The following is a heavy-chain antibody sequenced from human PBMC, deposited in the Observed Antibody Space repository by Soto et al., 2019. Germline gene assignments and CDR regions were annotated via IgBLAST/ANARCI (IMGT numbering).Heavy chain of an antibody. V-gene: IGHV3-21*01. D-gene: IGHD4-4*01. CDR2: ISSSSSYI. CDR3: ARDLPTVTTGEYYYYYGMDV. Sequence: GGSLRLSCAASGFTFSSYSMNWVRQAPGKGLEWVSSISSSSSYIYYADSVKGRFTISRDNAKNSLYLQMNGLRAEDTAVYYCARDLPTVTTGEYYYYYGMDVWRQRTPFTV. J-gene: IGHJ6*02. CDR1: GFTFSSYS.